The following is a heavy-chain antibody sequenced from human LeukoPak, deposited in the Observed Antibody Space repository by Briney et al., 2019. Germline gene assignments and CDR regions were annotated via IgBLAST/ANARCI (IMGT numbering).Heavy chain of an antibody. V-gene: IGHV1-24*01. Sequence: ASVKVSCKVSGYTLTELSMHWVRQAPGKGLEWMGGFDPEDGETIYAQKFQGRVTMTEDTSTDTAYMELSSLRSEDTAMYYCATGSPIYSSSSGDYYYYYMDVWGKGTTVTVSS. CDR2: FDPEDGET. CDR1: GYTLTELS. J-gene: IGHJ6*03. CDR3: ATGSPIYSSSSGDYYYYYMDV. D-gene: IGHD6-6*01.